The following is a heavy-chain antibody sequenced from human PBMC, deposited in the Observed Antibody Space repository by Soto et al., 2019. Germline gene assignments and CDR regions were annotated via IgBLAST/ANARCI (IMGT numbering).Heavy chain of an antibody. CDR2: INPNSGGP. J-gene: IGHJ4*02. CDR1: GYTFTGYY. V-gene: IGHV1-2*04. D-gene: IGHD5-18*01. CDR3: ASAFVDTASLDD. Sequence: TSVKVSCKASGYTFTGYYMHWVRQAPGQMLEWMGWINPNSGGPNYAQKFQGWVTMTRDTSISTAYMELSRLSADDTAVYYCASAFVDTASLDDWGQGTLVTVSS.